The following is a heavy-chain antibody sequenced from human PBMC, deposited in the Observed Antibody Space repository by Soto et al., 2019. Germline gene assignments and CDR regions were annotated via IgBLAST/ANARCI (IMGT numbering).Heavy chain of an antibody. J-gene: IGHJ3*02. CDR1: GFTFSSYA. V-gene: IGHV3-23*01. D-gene: IGHD6-19*01. CDR3: AKTANGWFSAFDI. Sequence: EVQLLESGGGLVQPGGSLRLSCAASGFTFSSYAMSWVRQAPGKGLEWVSAISGSGGTTYYADSVKGRFTSSRDNSKNTLYLQMNSLRAEDTAVYYCAKTANGWFSAFDIWGQGTMVTVSS. CDR2: ISGSGGTT.